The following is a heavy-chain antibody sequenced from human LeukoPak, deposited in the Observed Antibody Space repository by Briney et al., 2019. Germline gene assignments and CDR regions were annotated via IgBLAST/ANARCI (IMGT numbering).Heavy chain of an antibody. J-gene: IGHJ4*02. D-gene: IGHD4-23*01. CDR3: ARGRPHGNDY. CDR2: IASDGSST. CDR1: GFIFSSYA. Sequence: GGSLRLSCGASGFIFSSYAMSWVRQAPGKGLVWVSRIASDGSSTTYADSVKGRFSISRDNAKNTLYLQMNSLRVEDTAVYYCARGRPHGNDYWGQGTLVTVSS. V-gene: IGHV3-74*01.